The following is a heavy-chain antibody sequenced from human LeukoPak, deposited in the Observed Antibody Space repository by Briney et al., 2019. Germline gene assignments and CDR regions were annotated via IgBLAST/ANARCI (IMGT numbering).Heavy chain of an antibody. CDR1: GYTFTSYG. J-gene: IGHJ4*02. Sequence: ASVKVSCKASGYTFTSYGISWVRRAPGQGLEWMGWISAYNGNTNYAQKLQGRVTMTTDTSTSTAYMELRSLRSDDTAVYYCARDHYGSGSYYTTPFDYWGQGTLVTVSS. CDR2: ISAYNGNT. D-gene: IGHD3-10*01. V-gene: IGHV1-18*01. CDR3: ARDHYGSGSYYTTPFDY.